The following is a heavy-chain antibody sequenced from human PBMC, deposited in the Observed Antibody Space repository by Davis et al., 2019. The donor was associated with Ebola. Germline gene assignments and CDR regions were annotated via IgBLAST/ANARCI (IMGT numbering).Heavy chain of an antibody. Sequence: SETLSLTCAVYGGSLSNYYWSWIRQPPGKGLERIGEINHSGSTSYNPSLKSRVSISVDMSKNQFSLKLTSVTAADTAVYYCARIRPRTRYCSGDTCYSFLDYWGQGALVTVSS. D-gene: IGHD2-15*01. CDR3: ARIRPRTRYCSGDTCYSFLDY. CDR1: GGSLSNYY. J-gene: IGHJ4*02. V-gene: IGHV4-34*01. CDR2: INHSGST.